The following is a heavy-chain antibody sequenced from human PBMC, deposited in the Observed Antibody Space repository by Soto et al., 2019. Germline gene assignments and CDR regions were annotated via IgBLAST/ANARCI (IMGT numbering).Heavy chain of an antibody. Sequence: QVQLQESGPGLVKPSETLSLTCTVSGGSISSYYWSWIRQPPGKGLEWIGYIYYSGSTNYNPSLKSRVTKSVDTAKNQFSLKLSSVTAADTVVYYCARARADYDFWSGYGLDYWGQGTLVTVSS. J-gene: IGHJ4*02. CDR1: GGSISSYY. D-gene: IGHD3-3*01. V-gene: IGHV4-59*08. CDR3: ARARADYDFWSGYGLDY. CDR2: IYYSGST.